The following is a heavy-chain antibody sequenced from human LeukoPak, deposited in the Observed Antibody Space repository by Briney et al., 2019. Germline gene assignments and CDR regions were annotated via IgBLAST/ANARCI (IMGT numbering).Heavy chain of an antibody. V-gene: IGHV3-30*02. CDR3: AKDQTPVGIASKGPDY. D-gene: IGHD6-13*01. CDR1: GFTFSSYG. Sequence: PGGSLRLPCAASGFTFSSYGMHWVRQAPGKGLEWVAFIRYDGSNKYYADSVKGRFTISRDNSKNTLYLQMNSLRAEDTAVYYCAKDQTPVGIASKGPDYWGQGTLVTVSS. CDR2: IRYDGSNK. J-gene: IGHJ4*02.